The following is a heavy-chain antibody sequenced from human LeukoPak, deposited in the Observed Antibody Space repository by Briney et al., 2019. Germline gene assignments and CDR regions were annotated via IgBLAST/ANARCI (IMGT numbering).Heavy chain of an antibody. D-gene: IGHD3-22*01. Sequence: SETLSLTCTVSGGSISSGSYYWSWIRQPAGKGLEWIGRIYTSGSTNYNPSLKSRVTMSVDTSKNQFSLKLSSATAADTAVYYCAREFYYDSSGYLIDYWGQGTLVTVSS. V-gene: IGHV4-61*02. CDR3: AREFYYDSSGYLIDY. J-gene: IGHJ4*02. CDR2: IYTSGST. CDR1: GGSISSGSYY.